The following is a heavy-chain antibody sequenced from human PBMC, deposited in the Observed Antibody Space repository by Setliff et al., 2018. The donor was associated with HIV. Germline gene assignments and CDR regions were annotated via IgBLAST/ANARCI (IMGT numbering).Heavy chain of an antibody. Sequence: KPSETLSLTCTVSGGSIENLYWTWIRQPSGRGLEWIGYVYSTGSTKYNPSLKSRATMSDDTSKNQISLTLTSVSAADTAVYYCASTSMGMTRKPIWYYHMDVWGHGITVTV. D-gene: IGHD7-27*01. CDR2: VYSTGST. CDR3: ASTSMGMTRKPIWYYHMDV. J-gene: IGHJ6*03. V-gene: IGHV4-59*11. CDR1: GGSIENLY.